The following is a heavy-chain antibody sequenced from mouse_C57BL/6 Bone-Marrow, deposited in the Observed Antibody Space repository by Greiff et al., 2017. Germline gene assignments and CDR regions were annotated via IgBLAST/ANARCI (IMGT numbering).Heavy chain of an antibody. Sequence: EVKLVESGGGLVQPGESLKFSCESNEYEFPSHDMSWVRKTPEKRLELVAAIHRDGGSTNYPDTMERLYIISRDNTKKSLYLQMISLRSEDTALYYFARSDDSSWFAYWGQGTLVTVSA. CDR2: IHRDGGST. J-gene: IGHJ3*01. V-gene: IGHV5-2*03. CDR1: EYEFPSHD. D-gene: IGHD2-4*01. CDR3: ARSDDSSWFAY.